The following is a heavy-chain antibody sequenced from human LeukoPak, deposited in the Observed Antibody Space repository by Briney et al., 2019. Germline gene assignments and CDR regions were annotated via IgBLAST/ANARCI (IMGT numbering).Heavy chain of an antibody. J-gene: IGHJ4*02. V-gene: IGHV4-59*01. D-gene: IGHD2-21*02. CDR3: ARARGDFHYFDS. CDR2: VHDSGKT. Sequence: SETLSLTCTVSGASISSYYWSWIRQPPGKGLEWIGYVHDSGKTNYNPSLKSRVTISMDTSKNQFSLNLRSVTAADTAVYYCARARGDFHYFDSWGQGTLVTVSS. CDR1: GASISSYY.